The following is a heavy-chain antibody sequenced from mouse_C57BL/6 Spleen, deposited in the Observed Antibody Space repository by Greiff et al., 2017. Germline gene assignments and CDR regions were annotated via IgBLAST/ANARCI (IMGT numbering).Heavy chain of an antibody. CDR3: ARPCYGSSLGV. V-gene: IGHV1-52*01. CDR2: IDPSDSET. CDR1: GYTFTSYW. J-gene: IGHJ1*03. D-gene: IGHD1-1*01. Sequence: QVQLQQPGAELVRPGSSVKLSCKASGYTFTSYWMHWVKQRPIQGLEWIGNIDPSDSETHYNQKFKDKATLTVDKSSSTAYMQLSSLTSEDSAVYYCARPCYGSSLGVWGTGTTVTVSS.